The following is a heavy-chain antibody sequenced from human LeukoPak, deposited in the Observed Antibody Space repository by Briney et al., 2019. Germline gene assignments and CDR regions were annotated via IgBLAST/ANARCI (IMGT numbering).Heavy chain of an antibody. CDR2: IYHSGST. D-gene: IGHD1-7*01. CDR1: GYSISSGSY. J-gene: IGHJ3*02. CDR3: ARWTGTTDAFDI. Sequence: ASETLSLTCAVSGYSISSGSYWGWIRQPPGKGLEWIGSIYHSGSTYYNPSLKSRVTISVDTSKNQFSLKLSSVTAADTAVYYCARWTGTTDAFDIWGQGTMVTVSS. V-gene: IGHV4-38-2*01.